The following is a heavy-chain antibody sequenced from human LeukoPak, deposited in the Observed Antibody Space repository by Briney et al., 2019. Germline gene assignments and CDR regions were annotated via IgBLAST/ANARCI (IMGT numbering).Heavy chain of an antibody. CDR2: ISSSSSYI. J-gene: IGHJ4*02. Sequence: KPGGSLRLSCAASGFTFSSYSMNWVRQAPGKGLEWVSSISSSSSYIYYADSVQGRFTISRANAKNSLYLQMNSLTAEDTAVYSWARDLVDTAIYDYWGQGTLVTVSS. CDR3: ARDLVDTAIYDY. D-gene: IGHD5-18*01. V-gene: IGHV3-21*04. CDR1: GFTFSSYS.